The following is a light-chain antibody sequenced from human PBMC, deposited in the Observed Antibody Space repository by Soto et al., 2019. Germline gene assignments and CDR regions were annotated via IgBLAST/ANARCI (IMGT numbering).Light chain of an antibody. CDR2: GAS. CDR1: QTIGSRY. Sequence: DIALTQSPGTLSLSPGERATLSCRASQTIGSRYLAWYQQKPGQSPRLLIYGASSRATGIPDRFSGSGSGTDFTLTISRLQPEDFAVYYCQHYVSSPLTFGGGTKVEI. V-gene: IGKV3-20*01. CDR3: QHYVSSPLT. J-gene: IGKJ4*01.